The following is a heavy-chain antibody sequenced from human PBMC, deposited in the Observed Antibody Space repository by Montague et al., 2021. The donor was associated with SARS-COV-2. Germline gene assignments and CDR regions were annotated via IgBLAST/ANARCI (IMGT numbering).Heavy chain of an antibody. CDR1: AGSISGYY. CDR3: ARAQNTCFIANCVNYFDN. CDR2: VYYTGST. Sequence: SETLSLTCTVSAGSISGYYWTWMRQPPGKALEWLGYVYYTGSTKYNPSLKSRVTMSVDTPKNRFSLSLRSLTAADTAVYFCARAQNTCFIANCVNYFDNWGLGALVTVSS. V-gene: IGHV4-59*01. D-gene: IGHD1-1*01. J-gene: IGHJ4*02.